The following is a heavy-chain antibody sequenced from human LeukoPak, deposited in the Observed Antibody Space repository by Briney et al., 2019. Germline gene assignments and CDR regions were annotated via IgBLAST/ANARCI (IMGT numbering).Heavy chain of an antibody. CDR2: IYYSGST. Sequence: PSETLSLTCTVSGGSIDSYWSWIRQPPGKGLEWIGYIYYSGSTNYNPSLKSRVTISVDTSKNQFSLKLSSVTAADTAVYYCARVPRSYYYYYYMDVWGKGTTVTVSS. CDR3: ARVPRSYYYYYYMDV. D-gene: IGHD2-2*01. CDR1: GGSIDSY. J-gene: IGHJ6*03. V-gene: IGHV4-59*08.